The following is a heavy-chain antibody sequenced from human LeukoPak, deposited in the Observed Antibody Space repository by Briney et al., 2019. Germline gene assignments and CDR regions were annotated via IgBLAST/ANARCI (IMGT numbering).Heavy chain of an antibody. J-gene: IGHJ6*03. V-gene: IGHV3-23*01. D-gene: IGHD6-19*01. CDR1: VFTFRTYA. CDR2: ISGSGGST. Sequence: GGSLRLSCAASVFTFRTYAMPWVRQTPGKGLEWVSVISGSGGSTYYADPVKGRFTISRDNSKNTLYLQMNSLRADDTAVYYGAKYRAVAVAGTGYCIDVWGKGTTVTVSS. CDR3: AKYRAVAVAGTGYCIDV.